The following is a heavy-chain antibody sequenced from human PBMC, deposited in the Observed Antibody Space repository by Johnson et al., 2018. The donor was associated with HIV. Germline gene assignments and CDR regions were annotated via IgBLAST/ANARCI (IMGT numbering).Heavy chain of an antibody. V-gene: IGHV3-9*01. CDR2: ISWNSGSI. Sequence: VQLVESGGGLVQPGRSLRLSCAASGFTFDDYAMHWVRQAPGKGLEWVSGISWNSGSIGYADSVKGRFTISRDNAKNSLYLQMNSLRAEDTAVYYCARGRPSGSHDAFDIWGQGTMVTVSS. CDR3: ARGRPSGSHDAFDI. D-gene: IGHD3-22*01. CDR1: GFTFDDYA. J-gene: IGHJ3*02.